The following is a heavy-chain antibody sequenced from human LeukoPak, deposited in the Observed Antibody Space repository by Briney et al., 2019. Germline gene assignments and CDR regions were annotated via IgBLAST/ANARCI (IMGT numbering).Heavy chain of an antibody. D-gene: IGHD1-26*01. CDR3: VTLNGGRYSEIDY. V-gene: IGHV4-39*01. Sequence: SETLSLTCSVSGDSVSSSSYYWGWIRQPPGKGLECIGTIFYVGDTYYNPSLESRVTISVDTSKNQFSLKLASVTAADTAVYYCVTLNGGRYSEIDYWGQGTLVTVSS. J-gene: IGHJ4*02. CDR2: IFYVGDT. CDR1: GDSVSSSSYY.